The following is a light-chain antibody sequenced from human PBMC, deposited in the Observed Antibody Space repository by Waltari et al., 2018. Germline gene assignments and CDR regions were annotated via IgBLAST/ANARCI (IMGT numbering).Light chain of an antibody. J-gene: IGKJ4*01. V-gene: IGKV1-39*01. CDR3: QQSYSAPLT. Sequence: DIQMTQSPPSLSASVGDRVTITCRASEDLNKYLNWYQQKPRKAPRLLISATSTLRSGVPSRFSGSSSGTDFSLTISSLQAEDFAIYYCQQSYSAPLTFGGGTKVEI. CDR2: ATS. CDR1: EDLNKY.